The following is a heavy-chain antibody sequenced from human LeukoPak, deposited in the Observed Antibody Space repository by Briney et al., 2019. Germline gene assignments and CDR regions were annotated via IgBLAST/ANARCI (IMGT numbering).Heavy chain of an antibody. CDR2: ISSSGDNT. J-gene: IGHJ4*02. CDR1: GFTFSSYA. D-gene: IGHD6-13*01. CDR3: AKRGSSWYYFDY. V-gene: IGHV3-23*01. Sequence: PGGSLRLSCAASGFTFSSYAMNWVRQAPGKGLEWVSAISSSGDNTYYADSVKGPFTISRDNSRNTLYLQMNSLRAEDTAVYYCAKRGSSWYYFDYWGQGTLVTVSS.